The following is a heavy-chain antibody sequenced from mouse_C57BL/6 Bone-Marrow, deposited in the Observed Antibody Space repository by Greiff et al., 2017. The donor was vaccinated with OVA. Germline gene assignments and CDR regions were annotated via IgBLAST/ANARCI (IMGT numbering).Heavy chain of an antibody. D-gene: IGHD5-5*01. Sequence: EVQLVESGGDLVKPGGSLKLSCAASGFTFSSYGMSWVRQTPDKRLEWVATISSGGSYTYYPDSVKGRFTISRDNAKNTLYLQMSSLKSEDTAMYYCARRLPQDYAMDYWGQGTTVTVSS. CDR2: ISSGGSYT. CDR1: GFTFSSYG. V-gene: IGHV5-6*01. J-gene: IGHJ4*01. CDR3: ARRLPQDYAMDY.